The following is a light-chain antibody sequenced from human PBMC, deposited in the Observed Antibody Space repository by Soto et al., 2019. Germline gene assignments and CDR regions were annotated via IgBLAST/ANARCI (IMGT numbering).Light chain of an antibody. CDR1: SSDVGGYNY. V-gene: IGLV2-14*01. CDR3: SSYTISSTRV. CDR2: DVS. Sequence: QSALTQPASVSGSPGQSITISCTGTSSDVGGYNYVSWYQQHPGTAPKLMIYDVSNRPSGVSNRFSGSKSANTASLTISGLQAEDEADYYCSSYTISSTRVFGTGTKVTVL. J-gene: IGLJ1*01.